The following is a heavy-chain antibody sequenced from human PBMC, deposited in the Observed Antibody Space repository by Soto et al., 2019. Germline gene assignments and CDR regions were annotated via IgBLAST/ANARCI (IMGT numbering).Heavy chain of an antibody. CDR2: ISSSSSTI. Sequence: GGSLRLSCASSGFTFSSYSMNWVRQAPGKGLEWVSYISSSSSTIYYADSVKGRFTISRDNAKNSLYLQMNSLRDEDTAVYYCARGPLRSVVTIIINWLDPGGQGTLVTVSS. V-gene: IGHV3-48*02. D-gene: IGHD3-22*01. CDR3: ARGPLRSVVTIIINWLDP. J-gene: IGHJ5*02. CDR1: GFTFSSYS.